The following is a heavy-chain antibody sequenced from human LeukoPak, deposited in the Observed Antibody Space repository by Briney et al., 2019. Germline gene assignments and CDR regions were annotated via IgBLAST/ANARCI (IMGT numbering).Heavy chain of an antibody. CDR1: GFTFSDHY. Sequence: PGGSLRLSCAASGFTFSDHYMDWVRQAPGKGLEWVGRTRNKANSCTTEYAASVKGRFTISRDDSKNSLYLQMNSLKTEDTAVYYCARGGDYGDYVFPPLDYWGQGTLVTVSS. J-gene: IGHJ4*02. D-gene: IGHD4-17*01. CDR2: TRNKANSCTT. V-gene: IGHV3-72*01. CDR3: ARGGDYGDYVFPPLDY.